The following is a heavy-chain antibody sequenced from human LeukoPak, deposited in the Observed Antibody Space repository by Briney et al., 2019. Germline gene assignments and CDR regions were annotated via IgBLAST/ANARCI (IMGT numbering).Heavy chain of an antibody. CDR2: IYYSGST. CDR1: GGSISSYR. CDR3: ASRSSIWSGYQDTLYYFDS. Sequence: PSETLSLTCTVSGGSISSYRWSWIRQPPGKRLEWIGHIYYSGSTNYNPSLKSRVTISVDTSKNQFSLKLSSVTAADTAVYYCASRSSIWSGYQDTLYYFDSWGQGTLVTVSS. V-gene: IGHV4-59*01. J-gene: IGHJ4*02. D-gene: IGHD3-3*01.